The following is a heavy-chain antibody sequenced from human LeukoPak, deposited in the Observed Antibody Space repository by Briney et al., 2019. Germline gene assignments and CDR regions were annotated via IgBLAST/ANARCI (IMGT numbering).Heavy chain of an antibody. Sequence: GESLKISCKGSGYSFTSYWISWVRQMPGKGLEWMGRIDPSDSYTNYSPSFQGHVTISADKSISTAYLQWSSLKASDTAMYYCASMVRGVIEDDYWGQGTLVTVSP. V-gene: IGHV5-10-1*01. D-gene: IGHD3-10*01. CDR3: ASMVRGVIEDDY. J-gene: IGHJ4*02. CDR1: GYSFTSYW. CDR2: IDPSDSYT.